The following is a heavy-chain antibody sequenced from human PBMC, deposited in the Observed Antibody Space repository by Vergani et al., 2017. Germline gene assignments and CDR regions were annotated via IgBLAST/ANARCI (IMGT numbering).Heavy chain of an antibody. CDR3: AIVTDCYDSSGYYLDY. CDR2: FDPEHGEV. J-gene: IGHJ4*02. CDR1: GYSLTELT. V-gene: IGHV1-24*01. Sequence: QVQLVQSGSEVRKPGASVKVSCQVSGYSLTELTIHWVRQAPGKGLEWMGGFDPEHGEVTCAHHIQGRVTMTEDRSTDIAYMELSSLRPEDTALYYCAIVTDCYDSSGYYLDYWGQGTLVTVSS. D-gene: IGHD3-22*01.